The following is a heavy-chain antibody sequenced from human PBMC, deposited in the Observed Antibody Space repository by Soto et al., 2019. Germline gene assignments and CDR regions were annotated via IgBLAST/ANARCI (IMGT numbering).Heavy chain of an antibody. CDR2: ISHSGST. V-gene: IGHV4-34*01. CDR1: GGSFSGYY. D-gene: IGHD3-16*01. CDR3: ARRRLGVSRSSGGMAV. Sequence: SETLSLTCAVYGGSFSGYYWSWIRQPPGKGLEWIGEISHSGSTNYNPSLKSRVTISVDTSKNQFSLKLSSVTAADTAVYYCARRRLGVSRSSGGMAVWRQGTTVTVSS. J-gene: IGHJ6*02.